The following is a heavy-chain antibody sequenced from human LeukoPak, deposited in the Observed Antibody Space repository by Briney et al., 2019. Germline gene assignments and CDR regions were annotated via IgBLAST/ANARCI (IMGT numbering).Heavy chain of an antibody. CDR1: GFTFSSYA. Sequence: GGSLRLSCAASGFTFSSYAMHWVRQAPGKGLEYVSAISSNGGSTYYANSVKGRFTISRDNSKNTLYLQMGSLRAEDMAVYYCARDLPLGYCSSTSCYKGWFDPWGQGTLVTVSS. J-gene: IGHJ5*02. CDR3: ARDLPLGYCSSTSCYKGWFDP. CDR2: ISSNGGST. D-gene: IGHD2-2*02. V-gene: IGHV3-64*01.